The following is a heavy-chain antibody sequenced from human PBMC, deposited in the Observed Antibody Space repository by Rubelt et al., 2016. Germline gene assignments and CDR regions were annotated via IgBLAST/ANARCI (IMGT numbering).Heavy chain of an antibody. V-gene: IGHV4-39*07. CDR2: IYYSGST. CDR3: ARGESEYGDYSYYFDY. D-gene: IGHD4-17*01. J-gene: IGHJ4*02. CDR1: GGSISSSSYY. Sequence: QLQLQESGPGLVKPSETLSLTCTVSGGSISSSSYYWGWIRQPPGKGLEWIGSIYYSGSTYYNPSLKSRFTISVDTSKNQFSLKLSSVTAADTAVYYCARGESEYGDYSYYFDYWGQGTLVTVSS.